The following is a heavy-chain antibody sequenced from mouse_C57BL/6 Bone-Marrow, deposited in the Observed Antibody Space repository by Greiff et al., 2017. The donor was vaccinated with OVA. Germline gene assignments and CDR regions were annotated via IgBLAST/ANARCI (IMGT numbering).Heavy chain of an antibody. D-gene: IGHD1-1*01. CDR3: PTPGCGSRFDY. CDR2: IDPEDGDT. V-gene: IGHV14-1*01. J-gene: IGHJ2*01. Sequence: VQLQQSGAELARPGASVKLSCTASGFNIKDYDMHWVKQRTEQGLEWIGRIDPEDGDTEYAPKFQGKATLTADTSSTTAYLQLSSLTSEDTAVYYCPTPGCGSRFDYWGQGTTLTVSS. CDR1: GFNIKDYD.